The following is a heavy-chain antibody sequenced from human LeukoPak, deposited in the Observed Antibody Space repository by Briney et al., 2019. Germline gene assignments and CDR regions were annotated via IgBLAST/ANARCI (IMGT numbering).Heavy chain of an antibody. V-gene: IGHV2-5*01. CDR1: GFALSTSGVG. J-gene: IGHJ4*02. CDR3: AHRRIPTLITIFGVDFDY. CDR2: FYWNDDK. Sequence: SGPTLVNPTQTLTLTCTFSGFALSTSGVGVGWIRQPPGKALEWLALFYWNDDKRYSPSLKSRLTITKDTSKNQVVLTMTNMDPVDTATYFCAHRRIPTLITIFGVDFDYWGQGTLVTVSS. D-gene: IGHD3-3*01.